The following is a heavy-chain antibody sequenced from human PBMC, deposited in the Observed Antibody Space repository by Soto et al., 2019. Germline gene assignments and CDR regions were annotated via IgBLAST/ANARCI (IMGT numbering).Heavy chain of an antibody. J-gene: IGHJ6*03. D-gene: IGHD6-6*01. Sequence: PVGSLRLSCAVSGFTIGGYAIRWGRQAPGKGLEWVSGISSSGGGTYYAGSVKGRFTISRDNSKNTVYLQMGSLRPEDMAVYYCARSARPDFYYMDVWGKGTTVTVSS. CDR3: ARSARPDFYYMDV. CDR2: ISSSGGGT. CDR1: GFTIGGYA. V-gene: IGHV3-23*01.